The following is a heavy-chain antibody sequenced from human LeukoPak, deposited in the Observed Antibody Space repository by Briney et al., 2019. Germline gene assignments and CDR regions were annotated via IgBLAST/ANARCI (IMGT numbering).Heavy chain of an antibody. D-gene: IGHD6-19*01. CDR3: ARPNRGKVAGTFDY. CDR2: ISSSSSYI. CDR1: GFTFSSYS. V-gene: IGHV3-21*01. Sequence: KPGGSLRLSCAASGFTFSSYSMNWVRQAPGKGLEWVSSISSSSSYIYYADSVKGRFTISRDNAKNSLYLQMNSLRAEDTAVYYCARPNRGKVAGTFDYWGQGTLVTVSS. J-gene: IGHJ4*02.